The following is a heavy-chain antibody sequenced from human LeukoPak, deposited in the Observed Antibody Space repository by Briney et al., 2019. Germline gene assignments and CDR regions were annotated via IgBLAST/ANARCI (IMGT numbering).Heavy chain of an antibody. CDR3: AKAGWLDPSATDY. V-gene: IGHV3-11*06. Sequence: GGSLRLSWAASGFHFRDYYMTWIRRAPGKGREWLSYISSSGSSTNYAASVKGRFTISRDNSKNTLYLQMNSLRAEDTAVYYCAKAGWLDPSATDYWGQGTLVTVSS. CDR2: ISSSGSST. J-gene: IGHJ4*02. D-gene: IGHD3-22*01. CDR1: GFHFRDYY.